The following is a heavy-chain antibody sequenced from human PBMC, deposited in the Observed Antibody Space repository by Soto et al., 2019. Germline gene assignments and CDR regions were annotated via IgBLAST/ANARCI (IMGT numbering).Heavy chain of an antibody. CDR3: ARHRYDFWSGYQPKNWFDP. CDR1: GGSISSSSYY. Sequence: QLQLQESGPGLVKPSETLSLTCTVSGGSISSSSYYWGWIRQPPGKGLEWIGSIYYSGSTYYNPSLKSQVTISVDTSKNQFSLKLSSVTAADTAVYYCARHRYDFWSGYQPKNWFDPWGQGTLVTVSS. V-gene: IGHV4-39*01. D-gene: IGHD3-3*01. CDR2: IYYSGST. J-gene: IGHJ5*02.